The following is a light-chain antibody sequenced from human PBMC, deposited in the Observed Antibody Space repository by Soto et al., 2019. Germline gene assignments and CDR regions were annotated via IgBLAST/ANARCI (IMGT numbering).Light chain of an antibody. J-gene: IGLJ2*01. Sequence: QSAVTQPASVSGSPGQSITISCTGTSSDVGGYNYVSWYQQHPGKAPKLMIYDVSNRPSGVSNRFSGSKSGNTASLTISGLQAEDEADYYCSSYTSSSTYVVFGGGTKLIVL. CDR3: SSYTSSSTYVV. CDR2: DVS. V-gene: IGLV2-14*01. CDR1: SSDVGGYNY.